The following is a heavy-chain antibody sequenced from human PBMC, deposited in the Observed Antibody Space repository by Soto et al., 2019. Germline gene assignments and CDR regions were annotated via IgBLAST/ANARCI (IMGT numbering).Heavy chain of an antibody. CDR3: SRDFRDYYDSSGYYWFDP. V-gene: IGHV3-33*01. D-gene: IGHD3-22*01. Sequence: TVGSLRLSCAASGFIVSSYGMHWVRQAPGKELEWVAVIWYDGSNKYNADSVKGRFTISRDNSKNTLYLQMNSLRADDTAVYYCSRDFRDYYDSSGYYWFDPWGQGTLVTVSS. CDR2: IWYDGSNK. CDR1: GFIVSSYG. J-gene: IGHJ5*02.